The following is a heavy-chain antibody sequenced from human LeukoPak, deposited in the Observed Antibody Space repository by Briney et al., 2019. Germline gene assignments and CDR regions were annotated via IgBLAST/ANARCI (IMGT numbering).Heavy chain of an antibody. J-gene: IGHJ4*02. Sequence: SGPTLVKPTQTLTLTCTFSGFSLTTSGVGVGWIRQHPGKALEWVAVVYGNDDKLYSPSLRSRLTITKDTSKNQVVLTMTNMDPVDTATYCCASQLLSRGYFDHWGQGTLVTVSS. CDR1: GFSLTTSGVG. V-gene: IGHV2-5*01. CDR2: VYGNDDK. D-gene: IGHD1-1*01. CDR3: ASQLLSRGYFDH.